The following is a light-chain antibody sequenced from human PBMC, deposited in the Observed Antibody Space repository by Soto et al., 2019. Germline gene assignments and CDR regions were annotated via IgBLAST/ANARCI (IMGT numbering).Light chain of an antibody. V-gene: IGKV1-39*01. CDR1: QSISSY. CDR2: AAS. Sequence: DIQMTQSPSSLSASVGDRVTITCRASQSISSYLNWYQQKPGKAPKLLIYAASSLQSGVPSRFSGSGSGTDFTSTISSLQPEDFATYYCQQSYSTPRTCRQGTKVEIK. CDR3: QQSYSTPRT. J-gene: IGKJ1*01.